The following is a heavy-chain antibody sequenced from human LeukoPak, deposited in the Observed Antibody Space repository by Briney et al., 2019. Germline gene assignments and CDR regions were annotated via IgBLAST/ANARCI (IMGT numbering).Heavy chain of an antibody. Sequence: SETLSLTCTVSGRSISSYYWSWIRQPAGKGLECIGRIYTSGSTNYNPSLKSRVTMSVDTSKNQFSLKLSSVTAADTAVYYCARYSSAAGTFDYWGQGTLVTVSS. J-gene: IGHJ4*02. CDR1: GRSISSYY. CDR3: ARYSSAAGTFDY. CDR2: IYTSGST. D-gene: IGHD6-13*01. V-gene: IGHV4-4*07.